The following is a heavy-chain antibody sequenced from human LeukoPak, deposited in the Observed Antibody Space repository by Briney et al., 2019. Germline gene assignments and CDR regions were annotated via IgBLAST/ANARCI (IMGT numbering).Heavy chain of an antibody. CDR1: GGTFSSYA. J-gene: IGHJ5*02. CDR2: IIPIFGTA. V-gene: IGHV1-69*05. Sequence: GASVKVSCKASGGTFSSYAISWVRQAPGQGLEWMGGIIPIFGTANYAQKFQGRVTITTDESTSTAYMELSSLRSEDTAVYYCARVEGYCSSTSCPGWFDPWGQGTLVTVSS. CDR3: ARVEGYCSSTSCPGWFDP. D-gene: IGHD2-2*01.